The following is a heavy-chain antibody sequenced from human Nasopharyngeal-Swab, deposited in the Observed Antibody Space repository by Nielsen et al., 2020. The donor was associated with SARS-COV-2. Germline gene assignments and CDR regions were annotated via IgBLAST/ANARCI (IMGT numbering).Heavy chain of an antibody. CDR3: TTVLSVDTAVVSRRRGWYDKFYYYYGMDV. Sequence: GGSLRLSCVASGFTFSNAWMSWVRQAPGKGPEWVGRVKSKTDDGTAAYGVPGNGRFTISRDDSKNTVYLQMDSLTTEDTAVYYCTTVLSVDTAVVSRRRGWYDKFYYYYGMDVWGQGTTVTVS. V-gene: IGHV3-15*01. CDR1: GFTFSNAW. CDR2: VKSKTDDGTA. J-gene: IGHJ6*02. D-gene: IGHD5-18*01.